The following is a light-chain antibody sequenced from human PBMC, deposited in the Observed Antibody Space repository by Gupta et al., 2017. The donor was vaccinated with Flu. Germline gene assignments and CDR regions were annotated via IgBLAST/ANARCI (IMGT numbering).Light chain of an antibody. J-gene: IGLJ3*02. V-gene: IGLV4-69*01. CDR3: QTWGTGIWV. CDR1: SGHSSYA. CDR2: LNSDGSH. Sequence: LVLTQSPSASASLGASFKLTRPLSSGHSSYAIAWHQQQPEKGPRYLMKLNSDGSHSKGDGIPDRFSGSSSGAERYLTISSLQSEDEADYYCQTWGTGIWVFGGGTKLTVL.